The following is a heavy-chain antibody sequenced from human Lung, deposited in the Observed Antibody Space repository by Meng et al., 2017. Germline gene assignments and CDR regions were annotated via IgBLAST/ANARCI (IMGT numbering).Heavy chain of an antibody. Sequence: VQPGQSGPEVKKPGAAGKGHCKASDYTFTGYGVSWVRQAPGQGLEWMAWLGAHDGDTSHAPKFQGRVTVSADRPTATAYMELRSLRSDDTAVYYCARGTPGRSYSDYWGQGTLVTVSS. CDR3: ARGTPGRSYSDY. CDR2: LGAHDGDT. CDR1: DYTFTGYG. V-gene: IGHV1-18*01. D-gene: IGHD3-10*01. J-gene: IGHJ4*02.